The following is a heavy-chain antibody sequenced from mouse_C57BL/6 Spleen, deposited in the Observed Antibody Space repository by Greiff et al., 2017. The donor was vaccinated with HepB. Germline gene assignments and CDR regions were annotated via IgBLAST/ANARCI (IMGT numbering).Heavy chain of an antibody. V-gene: IGHV5-6*01. CDR1: GFTFSSYG. CDR3: ARLDGLYYFDY. Sequence: EVHLVESGGDLVKPGGSLKLSCAASGFTFSSYGMSWVRQTPDKRLEWVATISSGGSYTYYPDSVKGRFTISRDNAKNTLYLQMSSLKSEDTAMYYCARLDGLYYFDYWGQGTTLTVSS. J-gene: IGHJ2*01. CDR2: ISSGGSYT. D-gene: IGHD2-3*01.